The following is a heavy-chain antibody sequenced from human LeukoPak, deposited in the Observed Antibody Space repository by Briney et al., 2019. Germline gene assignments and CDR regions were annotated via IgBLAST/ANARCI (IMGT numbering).Heavy chain of an antibody. CDR3: ARGLRDYDSTHWFDP. J-gene: IGHJ5*02. D-gene: IGHD3-22*01. CDR2: IYYSGST. V-gene: IGHV4-59*01. CDR1: GGSISSYY. Sequence: SETLSLTCTVSGGSISSYYWSWIRQPPGKGLEWIGYIYYSGSTNYNPSLKSRVTISVDTSKNQFSLKLSSVTAADTAVYYCARGLRDYDSTHWFDPWGQGTLVTVSS.